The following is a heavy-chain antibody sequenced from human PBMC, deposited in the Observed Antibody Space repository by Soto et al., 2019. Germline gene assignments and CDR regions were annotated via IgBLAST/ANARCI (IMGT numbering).Heavy chain of an antibody. J-gene: IGHJ6*02. CDR1: GFTFSNYW. V-gene: IGHV3-74*03. Sequence: GGSLRLSCAASGFTFSNYWMHWVRQAPGKGLVWVSRINIDGSGTTYADSVRGRFTISRDNAKNTVFLEMKNLRAEDTAVYYCARERTSKGGLDIWGQGTTVTVSS. CDR2: INIDGSGT. CDR3: ARERTSKGGLDI.